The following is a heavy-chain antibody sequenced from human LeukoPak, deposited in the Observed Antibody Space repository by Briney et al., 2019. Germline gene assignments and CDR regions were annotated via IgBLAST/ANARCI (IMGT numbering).Heavy chain of an antibody. CDR3: AKGKYYFDISGYCLDF. V-gene: IGHV3-9*01. D-gene: IGHD3-22*01. Sequence: GGSLRLSCVASGFNFTDSAMHWVRQVPGKGLDWVSIISWDSGSIVYADSVKGRFTISRDNARNSLYLQMNSLRAEDTALYYCAKGKYYFDISGYCLDFWGQGTLVTVSS. CDR1: GFNFTDSA. CDR2: ISWDSGSI. J-gene: IGHJ4*02.